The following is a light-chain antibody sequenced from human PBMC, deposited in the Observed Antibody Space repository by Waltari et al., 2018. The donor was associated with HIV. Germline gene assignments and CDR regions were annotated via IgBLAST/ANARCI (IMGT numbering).Light chain of an antibody. V-gene: IGKV4-1*01. J-gene: IGKJ2*01. CDR3: QQYYSSPYT. Sequence: DIVMTQSPASLTVSPGERGPINCHSTKTILYRSIKKNSLAWYRQKPGQPPKLLIYWASTREFGVPDRFSGSGSGTDFTLTISSLQAEDVAVYYCQQYYSSPYTFGQGTKLEIK. CDR1: KTILYRSIKKNS. CDR2: WAS.